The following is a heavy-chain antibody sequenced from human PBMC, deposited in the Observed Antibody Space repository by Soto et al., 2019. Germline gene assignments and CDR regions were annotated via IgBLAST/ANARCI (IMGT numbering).Heavy chain of an antibody. J-gene: IGHJ6*02. CDR3: ATDRRAPPYYYYYYGMDV. CDR1: GYTLTELS. CDR2: FDPEDGET. V-gene: IGHV1-24*01. Sequence: ASVKVSCKASGYTLTELSMHWVRQAPGKGLEWMGGFDPEDGETIYAQKFQGRVTMTEDTSTDTAYMELSSLRSEDTAVYYCATDRRAPPYYYYYYGMDVWGQGTTVTVSS.